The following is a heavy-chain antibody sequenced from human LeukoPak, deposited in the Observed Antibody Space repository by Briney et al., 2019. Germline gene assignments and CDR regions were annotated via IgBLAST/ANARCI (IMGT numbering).Heavy chain of an antibody. J-gene: IGHJ4*02. D-gene: IGHD6-13*01. CDR3: ARGPLGSSSWYCLDPYFDY. Sequence: ASVKVSCKASGYTFTNYYMHWVRQAPGQGLEWMGIINPSGGSTSYAQKFQGRVTMTRDTSTSTVYMELSSLRSEDTAVYYCARGPLGSSSWYCLDPYFDYWGQGTLVTVSS. V-gene: IGHV1-46*01. CDR2: INPSGGST. CDR1: GYTFTNYY.